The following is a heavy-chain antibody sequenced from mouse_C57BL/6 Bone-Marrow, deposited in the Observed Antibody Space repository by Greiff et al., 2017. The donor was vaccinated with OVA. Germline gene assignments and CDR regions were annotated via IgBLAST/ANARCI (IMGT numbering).Heavy chain of an antibody. D-gene: IGHD1-1*01. CDR1: GYAFSSSW. V-gene: IGHV1-82*01. J-gene: IGHJ2*01. CDR3: ARESTVVATDY. CDR2: IYPGDGDT. Sequence: VQLHQSGPELVKPGASVKISCKASGYAFSSSWMNWVKQRPGKGLEWIGRIYPGDGDTNYNGKFKGKATLTADKSSSTAYMQLSSLTSEDSAVYFCARESTVVATDYWGQGTTLTVSS.